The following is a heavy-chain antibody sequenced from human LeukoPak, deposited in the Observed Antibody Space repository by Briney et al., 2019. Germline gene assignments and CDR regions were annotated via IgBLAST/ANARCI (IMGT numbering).Heavy chain of an antibody. V-gene: IGHV3-48*03. D-gene: IGHD5-24*01. Sequence: PGGSLRLSCAASGFTFSSYEMNWVRQAPGKGLEWVSYISSSGSTIYYADSVKSRFTISRDNAKNSLYLQMNSLRAEDTAVYYSARGDGYNTDLDYWGQGTLVTVSS. CDR3: ARGDGYNTDLDY. J-gene: IGHJ4*02. CDR1: GFTFSSYE. CDR2: ISSSGSTI.